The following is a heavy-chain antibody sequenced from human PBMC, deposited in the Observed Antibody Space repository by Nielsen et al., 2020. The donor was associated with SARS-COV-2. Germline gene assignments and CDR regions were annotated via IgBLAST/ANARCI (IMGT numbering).Heavy chain of an antibody. J-gene: IGHJ6*02. D-gene: IGHD3/OR15-3a*01. Sequence: ASVKVSCKASGYTFTDYYIHWVRQAPGQGLEWMGRINPYIGGTNYAQKFQGTVTMTRDASISTVYMDLTSDDTDVYYCASARATIFGLVMSYGMDDWRQGTSVAVS. V-gene: IGHV1-2*05. CDR1: GYTFTDYY. CDR2: INPYIGGT. CDR3: ASARATIFGLVMSYGMDD.